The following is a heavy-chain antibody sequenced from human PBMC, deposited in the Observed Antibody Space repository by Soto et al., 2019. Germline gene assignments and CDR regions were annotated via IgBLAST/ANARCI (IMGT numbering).Heavy chain of an antibody. CDR1: GGSFSDYH. D-gene: IGHD3-10*01. CDR2: INHAGGT. CDR3: AGGQPHYYYYFAMDV. V-gene: IGHV4-34*01. Sequence: SETLSLTCAVYGGSFSDYHWTLIRQPPGKGLEWIGEINHAGGTNYNPSLKSRVSISVRTSKNQFSLKLRSLTAADTAVYYCAGGQPHYYYYFAMDVWGQGTKVTVSS. J-gene: IGHJ6*02.